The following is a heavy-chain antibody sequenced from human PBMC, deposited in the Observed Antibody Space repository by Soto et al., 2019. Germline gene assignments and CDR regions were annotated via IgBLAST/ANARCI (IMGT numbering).Heavy chain of an antibody. J-gene: IGHJ4*02. V-gene: IGHV4-61*01. D-gene: IGHD6-13*01. Sequence: SETLSLTCTVSGGSVSSGSYYWSWIRQPPGKGLEWIGYIYYSGSTNYNPSLKSRVTISVDTSKNQFSLKLSSVAAADTAVYYCARVRIAAAGTGYFDYWGQGTLVTVSS. CDR1: GGSVSSGSYY. CDR3: ARVRIAAAGTGYFDY. CDR2: IYYSGST.